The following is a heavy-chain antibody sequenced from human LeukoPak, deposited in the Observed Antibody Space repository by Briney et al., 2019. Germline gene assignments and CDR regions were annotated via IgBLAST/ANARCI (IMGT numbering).Heavy chain of an antibody. Sequence: PSETLSLTCTVSGGSISSGSYYWSWIRQPAGKGLEWIGRIYTSGSTNYNPSLKSRVTISVDTSKNQFSLKLSSVTAADTAVYYCARASSIAARNLDYWGQGTLVTVSS. CDR1: GGSISSGSYY. CDR3: ARASSIAARNLDY. J-gene: IGHJ4*02. D-gene: IGHD6-6*01. CDR2: IYTSGST. V-gene: IGHV4-61*02.